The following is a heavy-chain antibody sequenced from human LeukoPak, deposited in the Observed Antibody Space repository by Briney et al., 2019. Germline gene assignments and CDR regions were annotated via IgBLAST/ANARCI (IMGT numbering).Heavy chain of an antibody. Sequence: ASVKVSCKASGYTFTNYYIHWMRQAPGQGLEWMGIINPSGGSTSYAQKFQGRVTMTRDMSTSTVYIELSSLRSEDTAVYYCARDGGYDAAGDIDYWGQGTLVTVSS. D-gene: IGHD6-13*01. V-gene: IGHV1-46*01. CDR2: INPSGGST. J-gene: IGHJ4*02. CDR3: ARDGGYDAAGDIDY. CDR1: GYTFTNYY.